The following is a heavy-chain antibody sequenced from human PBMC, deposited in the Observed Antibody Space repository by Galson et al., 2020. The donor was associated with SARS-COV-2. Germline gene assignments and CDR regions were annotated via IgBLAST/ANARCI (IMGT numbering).Heavy chain of an antibody. CDR3: ARDPGKGGLWFGELYPYYFDY. D-gene: IGHD3-10*01. CDR1: GGTFSSYA. Sequence: ASVKVSCKASGGTFSSYAISWVRQAPGQGLEWMGIINPSGGSTSYAQKFQGRVTMTRDTSTSTVYMELSSLRSEDTAVYYCARDPGKGGLWFGELYPYYFDYWGQGTLVTVSS. V-gene: IGHV1-46*01. J-gene: IGHJ4*02. CDR2: INPSGGST.